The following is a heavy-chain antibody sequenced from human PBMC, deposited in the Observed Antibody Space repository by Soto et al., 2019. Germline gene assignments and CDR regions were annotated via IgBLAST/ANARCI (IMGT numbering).Heavy chain of an antibody. CDR2: IYYSGST. J-gene: IGHJ4*02. D-gene: IGHD3-3*02. CDR1: GGSISRYY. Sequence: ASETLSLTCTVSGGSISRYYWSLIRQPPGKGLEWIGYIYYSGSTNYNPSLKSRVTISVDTSKNQFSLKLSSVTAADTAVYYCAIGLSRMYYFDYWGQGTLVTVSS. CDR3: AIGLSRMYYFDY. V-gene: IGHV4-59*01.